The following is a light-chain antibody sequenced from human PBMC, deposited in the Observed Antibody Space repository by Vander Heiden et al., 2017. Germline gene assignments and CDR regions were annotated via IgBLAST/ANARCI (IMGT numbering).Light chain of an antibody. Sequence: AIRLTQSQSSLSASVGDRVTITCRASQGISSALAWYQQKPGKAPKLLIYDASSLESGVPSRFSGSGSGTDFTLTISSLQPEDFATYYCQQFNSYPTFGGGTKVEIK. V-gene: IGKV1-13*02. CDR2: DAS. CDR1: QGISSA. CDR3: QQFNSYPT. J-gene: IGKJ4*01.